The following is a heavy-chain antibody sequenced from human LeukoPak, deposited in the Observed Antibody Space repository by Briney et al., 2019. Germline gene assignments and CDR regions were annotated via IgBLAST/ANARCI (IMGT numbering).Heavy chain of an antibody. J-gene: IGHJ4*02. D-gene: IGHD2-15*01. CDR3: ARAPPIVVVVAATPGEADDY. CDR1: GYTLTELS. V-gene: IGHV1-24*01. CDR2: FDPEDGET. Sequence: ASVKVSCKVSGYTLTELSMHWVRQAPGKGLEWMGGFDPEDGETIYAQKFQGRVTMTEDTSTDTAYMELSSLRSEDTAVYYCARAPPIVVVVAATPGEADDYWGQGTLVTVSS.